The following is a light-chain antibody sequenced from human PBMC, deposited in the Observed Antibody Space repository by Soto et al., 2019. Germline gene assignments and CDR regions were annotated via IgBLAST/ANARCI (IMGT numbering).Light chain of an antibody. CDR1: SSNIGAGYD. V-gene: IGLV1-40*01. CDR2: GNN. Sequence: QSVLTQPPSVSGAPGQRVTISCTGSSSNIGAGYDVHWYQQLPGTAPKLLIYGNNNRPSGVPDRFSGSKSGTSASLAITGVQAEDEADYYCRAYDSSLRGWVFGGGTKVTVL. J-gene: IGLJ3*02. CDR3: RAYDSSLRGWV.